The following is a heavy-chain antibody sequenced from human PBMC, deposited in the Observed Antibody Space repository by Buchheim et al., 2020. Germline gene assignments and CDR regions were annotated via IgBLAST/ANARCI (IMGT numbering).Heavy chain of an antibody. Sequence: QVQLQESGPGLVKPSQTLSLTCTVSGGSINSSDYYRNWIRQPPGKGLEWIGYIYYSGTTYYKPSLKSRVTISIHTSKNQLSLRLNSVTAADTALYYCARGLSITVTSDWFDPWGQGIL. CDR1: GGSINSSDYY. V-gene: IGHV4-30-4*01. CDR3: ARGLSITVTSDWFDP. CDR2: IYYSGTT. D-gene: IGHD4-11*01. J-gene: IGHJ5*02.